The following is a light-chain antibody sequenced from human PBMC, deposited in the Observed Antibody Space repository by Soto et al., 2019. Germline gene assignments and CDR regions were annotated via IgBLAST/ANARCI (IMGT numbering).Light chain of an antibody. CDR3: QQYETFSGT. Sequence: DIQMTQSSFTLSASVGDIVTRTFRASQSVSGWLAWYQQKPGEAPKLLIYDASALPRGVPSRFSGSGSGTKFTLTIASLQPDDFATYYCQQYETFSGTFGPGTKVDIK. J-gene: IGKJ1*01. CDR2: DAS. V-gene: IGKV1-5*01. CDR1: QSVSGW.